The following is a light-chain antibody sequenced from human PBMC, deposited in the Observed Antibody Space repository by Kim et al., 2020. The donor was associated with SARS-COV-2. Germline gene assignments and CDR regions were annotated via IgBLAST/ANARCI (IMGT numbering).Light chain of an antibody. Sequence: YNYVSWYQHHPGKAPKLIIHDVITRPSGVPDRFSGSKSGNTSSLTISGLRPEDEADYYCCSYAGDYTLLFGGGTQLTVL. V-gene: IGLV2-11*01. CDR3: CSYAGDYTLL. CDR1: YNY. CDR2: DVI. J-gene: IGLJ2*01.